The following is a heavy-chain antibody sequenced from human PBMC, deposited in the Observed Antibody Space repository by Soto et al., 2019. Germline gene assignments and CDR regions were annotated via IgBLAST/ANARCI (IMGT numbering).Heavy chain of an antibody. CDR1: GFIFSSYW. D-gene: IGHD3-3*01. V-gene: IGHV3-74*01. J-gene: IGHJ4*02. CDR3: ARGAFGAYYFDY. CDR2: IKGDGITT. Sequence: EVQLVESGGGLVQPGGSLRLSCAASGFIFSSYWIHWVRQAPGKGLVWVSRIKGDGITTNYADSVKGRVTISRDNAKNTVYLQVNSLRAEDTAVYYCARGAFGAYYFDYWGQGTLVTVSS.